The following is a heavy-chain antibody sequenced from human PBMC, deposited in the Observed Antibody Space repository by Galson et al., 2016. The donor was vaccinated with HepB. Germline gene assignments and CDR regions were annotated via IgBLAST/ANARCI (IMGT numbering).Heavy chain of an antibody. CDR2: SYGDGHT. CDR1: GLPVSNDY. V-gene: IGHV3-53*01. CDR3: ARDPGFRNGMDV. Sequence: SLRLSCAASGLPVSNDYMSWVRQAPGKGLKWVSVSYGDGHTNYAESVKGRFTISRDTSKNTVFLQMNSLRGEDTAVYYCARDPGFRNGMDVWGQGTTVTVS. J-gene: IGHJ6*02.